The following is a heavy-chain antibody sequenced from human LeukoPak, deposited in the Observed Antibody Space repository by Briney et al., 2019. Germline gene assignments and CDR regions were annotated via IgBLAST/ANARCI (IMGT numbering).Heavy chain of an antibody. D-gene: IGHD3-22*01. CDR3: ARLLDYYDSSGYGD. CDR2: IYYSGST. Sequence: PSETLSLTCTVSGGSISSYYWSWIRQPPGKGLEWIGYIYYSGSTNYNPSLKSRVTISVDTSKDQFSLKLSSVTAADTAVYYCARLLDYYDSSGYGDWGQGTLVTVSS. J-gene: IGHJ4*02. V-gene: IGHV4-59*01. CDR1: GGSISSYY.